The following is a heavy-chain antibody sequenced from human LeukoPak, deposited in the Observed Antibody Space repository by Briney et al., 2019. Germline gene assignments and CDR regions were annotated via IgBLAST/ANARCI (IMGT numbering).Heavy chain of an antibody. J-gene: IGHJ2*01. V-gene: IGHV5-51*01. CDR1: GCSFTSYW. CDR3: ARRMGSGYYVAWYFDL. CDR2: IYPGDSDT. Sequence: GESLQISCKGSGCSFTSYWIGWVRQMPGKGLEWMGIIYPGDSDTRYSPSFQGQVAISADKSISTAYLQWSSLKASDTAMYYCARRMGSGYYVAWYFDLWGRGTLVTVSS. D-gene: IGHD3-22*01.